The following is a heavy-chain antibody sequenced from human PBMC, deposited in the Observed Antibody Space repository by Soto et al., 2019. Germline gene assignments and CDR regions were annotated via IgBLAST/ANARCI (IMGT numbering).Heavy chain of an antibody. CDR2: ISYDGSNK. V-gene: IGHV3-30*18. CDR1: GFTFSSYG. D-gene: IGHD2-15*01. J-gene: IGHJ6*03. Sequence: GGSLILSCAASGFTFSSYGMHWVRQAPGKGLEWVAVISYDGSNKYYADSVKGRFTISRDNSKNTLYLQMNSLRAEDTAVYYCAKERWNCSGGSCYLYYYMDVWGKGTTVTVSS. CDR3: AKERWNCSGGSCYLYYYMDV.